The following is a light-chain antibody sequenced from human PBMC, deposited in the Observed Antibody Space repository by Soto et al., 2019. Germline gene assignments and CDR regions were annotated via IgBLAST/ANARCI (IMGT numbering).Light chain of an antibody. CDR1: QAISNY. V-gene: IGKV1-33*01. CDR3: QQYDNLPPYT. CDR2: DAS. J-gene: IGKJ2*01. Sequence: DIQMTQSPSSLSASVGDRVTITCQASQAISNYLNWYQQKPGKAPKLLIYDASNLETGVPSRFSGSGSGTDFNFTISSLQPEDMATYYCQQYDNLPPYTFGQGTKLEIK.